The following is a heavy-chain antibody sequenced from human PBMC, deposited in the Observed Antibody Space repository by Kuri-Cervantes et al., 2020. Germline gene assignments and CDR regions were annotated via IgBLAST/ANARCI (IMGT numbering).Heavy chain of an antibody. CDR1: GFTFRSYA. Sequence: GESLKISCAASGFTFRSYAMHWVRQAPGKGLEWVAVTSYDGSNKYYADSVKGRFTISRDNSKNRLYLQMNSLRAEDTAAYYCARDGGYDFYYMDVWGKGTTVTVSS. J-gene: IGHJ6*03. CDR2: TSYDGSNK. CDR3: ARDGGYDFYYMDV. V-gene: IGHV3-30-3*01.